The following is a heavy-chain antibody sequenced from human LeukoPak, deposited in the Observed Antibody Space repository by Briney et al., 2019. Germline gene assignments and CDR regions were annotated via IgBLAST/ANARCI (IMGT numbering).Heavy chain of an antibody. V-gene: IGHV1-46*01. CDR2: INPSGGST. CDR1: GYTFTSYG. D-gene: IGHD5-18*01. CDR3: ARGGIQLWFD. J-gene: IGHJ4*02. Sequence: ASVKVSCKASGYTFTSYGISWVRQAPGQGLEWMGIINPSGGSTSYAQKFQGRVTMTRDTSTSTVYMELSSLRSEDTAVYYCARGGIQLWFDWGQGTLVTVSS.